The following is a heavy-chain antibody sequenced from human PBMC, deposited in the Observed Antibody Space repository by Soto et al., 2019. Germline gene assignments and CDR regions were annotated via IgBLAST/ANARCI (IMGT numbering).Heavy chain of an antibody. Sequence: PGGSLRLSCAAFGFPFTNHNMNWVRQAPGKGLEWVSSISSSSSFRNYADSVKGRFSISRDNDKNLVYLQMDSLRAEDTAVYYCARGAWDNSAHYFLDNWGQGTLVTVSS. V-gene: IGHV3-21*01. CDR2: ISSSSSFR. J-gene: IGHJ4*02. CDR3: ARGAWDNSAHYFLDN. D-gene: IGHD3-22*01. CDR1: GFPFTNHN.